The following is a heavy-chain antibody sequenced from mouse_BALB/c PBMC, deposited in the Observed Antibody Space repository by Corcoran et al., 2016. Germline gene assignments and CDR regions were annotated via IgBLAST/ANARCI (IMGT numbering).Heavy chain of an antibody. J-gene: IGHJ3*01. CDR3: ASIYYDYAWFAY. Sequence: GQLQQSGAELVRPGALVKLSCKASGFNIKDYYMHWVKQRPEQGLAWIGWIDPENGNTIYDPKFQGKASITADTSSNTAYLQLSSLTSEDTASYYCASIYYDYAWFAYWGQGTLVTVSA. D-gene: IGHD2-4*01. V-gene: IGHV14-1*02. CDR1: GFNIKDYY. CDR2: IDPENGNT.